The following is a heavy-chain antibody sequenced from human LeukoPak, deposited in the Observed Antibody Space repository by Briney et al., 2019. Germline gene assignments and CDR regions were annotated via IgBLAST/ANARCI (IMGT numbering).Heavy chain of an antibody. D-gene: IGHD3-3*01. CDR1: GYTFTGYY. CDR2: INPSGGST. V-gene: IGHV1-46*01. Sequence: AASVKVSCKASGYTFTGYYMHWVRQAPGQGLEWMGWINPSGGSTSYAQKFQGRVTMTRDTSTSTVYMELSSLRSEDTAVYYCARLTYYDFWSGYYTGNDAFDIWGQGTMVTVSS. J-gene: IGHJ3*02. CDR3: ARLTYYDFWSGYYTGNDAFDI.